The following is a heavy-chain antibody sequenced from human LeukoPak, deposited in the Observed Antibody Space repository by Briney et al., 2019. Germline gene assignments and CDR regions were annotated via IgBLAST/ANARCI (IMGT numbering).Heavy chain of an antibody. D-gene: IGHD3-10*01. CDR3: ARGLYYGSGRGWFDP. Sequence: PSETLSLTCTVSGGSISTYYWSWIRQPPGKGLEWIGYIYYTGSTNYNPSLKSRVTISVDTSKKQFSLKLSSVTAADTAVYYCARGLYYGSGRGWFDPWGQGTLVTVSS. J-gene: IGHJ5*02. CDR1: GGSISTYY. V-gene: IGHV4-59*01. CDR2: IYYTGST.